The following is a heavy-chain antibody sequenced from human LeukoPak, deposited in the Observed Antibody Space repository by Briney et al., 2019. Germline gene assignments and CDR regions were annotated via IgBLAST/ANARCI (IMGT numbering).Heavy chain of an antibody. Sequence: GGSLRLSCPTSGFTFSHYWMSWVRQAPGKGLEWLANINLDGGKKYHVDSVKGRFTISRDNSKNTLYLQMNSLRAEDTAVYYCAKGVAAVGLYYMDVWGKGTTVTVSS. V-gene: IGHV3-7*03. CDR1: GFTFSHYW. J-gene: IGHJ6*03. CDR3: AKGVAAVGLYYMDV. CDR2: INLDGGKK. D-gene: IGHD6-13*01.